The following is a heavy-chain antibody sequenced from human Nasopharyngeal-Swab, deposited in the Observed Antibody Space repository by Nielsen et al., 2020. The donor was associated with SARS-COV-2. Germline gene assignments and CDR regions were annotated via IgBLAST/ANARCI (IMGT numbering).Heavy chain of an antibody. CDR1: GYSFTSYW. D-gene: IGHD6-19*01. J-gene: IGHJ4*02. Sequence: GESLKISCKGSGYSFTSYWIGWVRQKPGKGREWMGIIYPGDSDTRYSPSFQGQVTISADKSISTAYLQWSSLKASDTAMYYCARHGVRGAGGWFYYFDYWRQGTLVTVSS. CDR3: ARHGVRGAGGWFYYFDY. CDR2: IYPGDSDT. V-gene: IGHV5-51*01.